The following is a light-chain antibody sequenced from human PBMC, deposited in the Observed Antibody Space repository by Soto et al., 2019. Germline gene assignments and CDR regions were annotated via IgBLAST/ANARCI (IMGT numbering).Light chain of an antibody. V-gene: IGLV2-14*01. CDR2: EVS. CDR1: SSDVGNNNY. CDR3: SSYTSRTTSAV. Sequence: QPVLTQPASVSGSPGQPITISCTGASSDVGNNNYVSWYQHHPGKAPKLVIYEVSNRPSGVSFRFSGSKSGNTASLTISGLQAEDEADYYCSSYTSRTTSAVFGTGTKLTVL. J-gene: IGLJ1*01.